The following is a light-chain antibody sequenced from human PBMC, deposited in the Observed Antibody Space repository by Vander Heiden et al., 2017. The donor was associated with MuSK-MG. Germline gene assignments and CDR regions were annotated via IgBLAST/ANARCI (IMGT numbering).Light chain of an antibody. CDR2: GNS. CDR3: QSYDSSRSGSV. V-gene: IGLV1-40*01. J-gene: IGLJ2*01. Sequence: QSVLTQPPSVSGAPGQRVTIACTGSRSNIGAGYDVHWYQQRPGTAPKLLIYGNSNRPSGVPDRFSGSKSGTSASLATTGLQAEDEADYYCQSYDSSRSGSVFGGGTKLTVL. CDR1: RSNIGAGYD.